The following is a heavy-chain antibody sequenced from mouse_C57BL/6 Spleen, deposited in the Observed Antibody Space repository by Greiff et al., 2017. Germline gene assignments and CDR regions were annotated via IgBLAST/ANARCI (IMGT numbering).Heavy chain of an antibody. J-gene: IGHJ3*01. V-gene: IGHV14-1*01. D-gene: IGHD1-1*01. Sequence: EVQGVESGAELVRPGASVKLSCTASGFNIKDYYMHWVKQRPEQGLEWIGRIDPEDGDTEYAPKFQGKATMTADTSSNTAYLQLSSLTSEDPAGYYYAEEDYYGSSCEGFAYGGQGTLVIGSA. CDR1: GFNIKDYY. CDR3: AEEDYYGSSCEGFAY. CDR2: IDPEDGDT.